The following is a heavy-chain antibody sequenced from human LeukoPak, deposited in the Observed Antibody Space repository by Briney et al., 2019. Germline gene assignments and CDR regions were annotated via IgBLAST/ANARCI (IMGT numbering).Heavy chain of an antibody. D-gene: IGHD4/OR15-4a*01. CDR2: ISSNGGST. Sequence: GGSLRLSCTASGFTFSSYAMHWVRQAPGKGLEYVSAISSNGGSTYYANSVKGRFTISRDNSKNTLYLQMGSLRAEDMAVYYCASGDYGGYYFDYWGQGTLVTVSS. CDR3: ASGDYGGYYFDY. V-gene: IGHV3-64*01. CDR1: GFTFSSYA. J-gene: IGHJ4*02.